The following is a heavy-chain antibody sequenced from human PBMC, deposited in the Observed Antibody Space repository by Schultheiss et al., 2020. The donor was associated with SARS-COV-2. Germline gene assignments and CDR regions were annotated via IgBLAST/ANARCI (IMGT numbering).Heavy chain of an antibody. CDR1: GGSISSYY. J-gene: IGHJ6*03. V-gene: IGHV4-34*01. Sequence: SQTLSLTCTVSGGSISSYYWGWIRQPPGKGLEWIGEINHSGSTNYNPSLKSRVTISVDTSKNQFSLKLSSVTAADTAVYYCARDLRFGELTLGYYYYYMDVWGKGTTVTVSS. D-gene: IGHD3-10*01. CDR3: ARDLRFGELTLGYYYYYMDV. CDR2: INHSGST.